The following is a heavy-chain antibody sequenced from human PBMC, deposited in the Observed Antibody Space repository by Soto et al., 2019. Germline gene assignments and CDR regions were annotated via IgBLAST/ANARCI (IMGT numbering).Heavy chain of an antibody. D-gene: IGHD5-12*01. CDR3: ARRRGYSGYNWFDP. V-gene: IGHV1-8*01. CDR1: GYTFTSYD. J-gene: IGHJ5*02. CDR2: MNPNSGNT. Sequence: ASVEVSCKASGYTFTSYDINWVRQATGQGLEWMGWMNPNSGNTGYAQKFQGRVTMTRNTSISTAYMELSSLRSEDTAVYYCARRRGYSGYNWFDPWGQGTLVTVSS.